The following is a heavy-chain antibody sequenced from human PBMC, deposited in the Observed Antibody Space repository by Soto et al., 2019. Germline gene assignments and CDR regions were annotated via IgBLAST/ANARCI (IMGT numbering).Heavy chain of an antibody. Sequence: GGSLRLSCAASGFTVSSNYMSWVRQALGKGLEWVSVIYSGGSTYYADSVKGRFTISRDDAKNSLYLQMNSLRAEDTGVYYCARDLGVAVATLTLDYWGRGTLVTVSS. CDR2: IYSGGST. CDR3: ARDLGVAVATLTLDY. CDR1: GFTVSSNY. V-gene: IGHV3-53*01. J-gene: IGHJ4*02. D-gene: IGHD2-15*01.